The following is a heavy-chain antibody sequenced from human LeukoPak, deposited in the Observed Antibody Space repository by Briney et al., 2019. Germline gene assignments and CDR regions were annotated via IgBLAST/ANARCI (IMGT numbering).Heavy chain of an antibody. CDR1: GFTFSDYY. Sequence: PGGSLRLSCAASGFTFSDYYMSWIRQAPGKGLEWVSYITTSGNTIYQADSVKGRFTISRDNGKNSLYLQMNSLRAEDTAIYYCVRVRDGYNNDYWGQGTLVTVSS. J-gene: IGHJ4*02. CDR2: ITTSGNTI. D-gene: IGHD5-24*01. V-gene: IGHV3-11*01. CDR3: VRVRDGYNNDY.